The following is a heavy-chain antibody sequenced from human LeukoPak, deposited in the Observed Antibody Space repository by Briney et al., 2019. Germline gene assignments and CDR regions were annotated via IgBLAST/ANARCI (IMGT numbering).Heavy chain of an antibody. CDR3: ARRDATVTTPFDY. J-gene: IGHJ4*02. CDR2: IYPGDSDT. V-gene: IGHV5-51*01. D-gene: IGHD4-17*01. Sequence: GESLKISCKGSGYSFTSYWIGWVRQMPGKGLELVGIIYPGDSDTRYSPSLQGQVTISADKSISTAYLQWSSLKASDTAMYYCARRDATVTTPFDYWGQGTLVTVSS. CDR1: GYSFTSYW.